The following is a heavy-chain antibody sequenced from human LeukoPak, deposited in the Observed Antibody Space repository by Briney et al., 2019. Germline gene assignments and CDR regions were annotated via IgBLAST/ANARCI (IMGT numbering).Heavy chain of an antibody. V-gene: IGHV1-46*01. Sequence: ASVTVSCKASGYTFTIYYMHWVRQAPGQGLEWMGIINPSGGSTSYAQKFQGRVTMTRDTSTSTVYMELSSLRSEDTAVYYCARDRIIGVHFDYWGQGTLVTVSS. J-gene: IGHJ4*02. CDR2: INPSGGST. CDR1: GYTFTIYY. CDR3: ARDRIIGVHFDY.